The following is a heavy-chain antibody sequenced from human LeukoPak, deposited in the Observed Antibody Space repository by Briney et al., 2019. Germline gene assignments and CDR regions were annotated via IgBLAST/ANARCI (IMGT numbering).Heavy chain of an antibody. CDR1: GFTFSSYG. CDR3: ARSPHGIAVAGTSLHY. Sequence: GGSLRLSCAASGFTFSSYGMHWVRQAPGKGLEWVAFIRYDGSNKYYADSVKGRFTISRDNSKNTLYLQMNSLRAEDTAVYYCARSPHGIAVAGTSLHYWGQGTLVTVSS. J-gene: IGHJ4*02. V-gene: IGHV3-30*02. CDR2: IRYDGSNK. D-gene: IGHD6-19*01.